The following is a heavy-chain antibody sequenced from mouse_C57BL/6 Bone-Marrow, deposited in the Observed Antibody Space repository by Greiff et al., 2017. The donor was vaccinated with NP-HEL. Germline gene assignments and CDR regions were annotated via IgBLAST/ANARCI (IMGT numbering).Heavy chain of an antibody. CDR2: IDPETGGT. CDR3: ALTAQAPWFAY. V-gene: IGHV1-15*01. J-gene: IGHJ3*01. CDR1: GYTFTDYE. D-gene: IGHD3-2*02. Sequence: QVQLKESGAELVRPGASVTLSCKASGYTFTDYEMHWVKQTPVHGLEWIGAIDPETGGTAYNQKFKGKAILTADKSSSTAYMELRSLTSEDSAVYYCALTAQAPWFAYWGQGTLVTVSA.